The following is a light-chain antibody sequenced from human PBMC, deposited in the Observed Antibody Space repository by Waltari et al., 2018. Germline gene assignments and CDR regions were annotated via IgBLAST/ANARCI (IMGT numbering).Light chain of an antibody. J-gene: IGKJ2*01. CDR2: DAS. CDR3: QQRVGWPST. CDR1: QSVSSN. Sequence: EIVLTQSPATLSLSPGERATLSCRASQSVSSNLGWYQQKPGLAPRLLIFDASNCTTDIPARFSGSGSGTHCTLTFSGLEPEDFAVYYGQQRVGWPSTFGQGTQLEIK. V-gene: IGKV3-11*01.